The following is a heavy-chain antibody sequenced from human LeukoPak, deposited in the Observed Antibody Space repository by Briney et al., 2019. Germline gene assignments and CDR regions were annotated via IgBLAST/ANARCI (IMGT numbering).Heavy chain of an antibody. V-gene: IGHV1-8*01. Sequence: ASVKVSCRASGYTFTSYDINWVRQATGQGLEWMGWVNPNSGNTGYAQKFQGRVTMTRNTSISTAYMELSSLRSEDTAVYYCARAYRIVGAYYYYMDVWGKGTTVTVSS. CDR2: VNPNSGNT. D-gene: IGHD1-26*01. J-gene: IGHJ6*03. CDR1: GYTFTSYD. CDR3: ARAYRIVGAYYYYMDV.